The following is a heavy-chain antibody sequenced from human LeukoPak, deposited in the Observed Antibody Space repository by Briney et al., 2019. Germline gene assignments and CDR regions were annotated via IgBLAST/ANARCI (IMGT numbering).Heavy chain of an antibody. D-gene: IGHD2-2*01. Sequence: GESLKISCKGSGYSFTNSWIGWVRQMPGKGLEWMGIIYPGDSDTTYSPSFQGQVTISADKSISTAYLQWSSLKASDTAMYYYARRYCSSTSCDVSWFGPWGQGTLVTVSS. CDR3: ARRYCSSTSCDVSWFGP. CDR2: IYPGDSDT. CDR1: GYSFTNSW. J-gene: IGHJ5*02. V-gene: IGHV5-51*03.